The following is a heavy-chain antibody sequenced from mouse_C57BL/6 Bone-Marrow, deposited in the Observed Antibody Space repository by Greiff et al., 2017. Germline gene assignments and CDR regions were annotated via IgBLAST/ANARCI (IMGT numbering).Heavy chain of an antibody. CDR3: AREQIYYYGSSYGYFDV. D-gene: IGHD1-1*01. CDR1: GFTFSDYY. CDR2: INYDGSST. V-gene: IGHV5-16*01. J-gene: IGHJ1*03. Sequence: EVHLVESEGGLVQPGSSMKLSCTASGFTFSDYYMAWVRQVPEKGLEWVANINYDGSSTYYLDSLKSRFIISRDTAKNILYLQMSSLNAEDTATYYCAREQIYYYGSSYGYFDVWGTGTTVTVSS.